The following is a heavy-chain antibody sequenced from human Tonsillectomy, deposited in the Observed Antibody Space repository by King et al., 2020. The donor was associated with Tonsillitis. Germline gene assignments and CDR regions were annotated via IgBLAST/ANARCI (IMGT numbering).Heavy chain of an antibody. J-gene: IGHJ3*02. CDR1: GFTFSSYE. CDR3: AREGIDYYDSSGYYRVDAFDI. D-gene: IGHD3-22*01. CDR2: ISSSGSTI. V-gene: IGHV3-48*03. Sequence: LVESGGGLVQPGGSLRLSCAASGFTFSSYEMNWVRQAPGKGLEWVSYISSSGSTIYYADSVKGRFTISRENAKNSLYLQMNSLRAEDTAVYYCAREGIDYYDSSGYYRVDAFDIWGQGTMVTVSS.